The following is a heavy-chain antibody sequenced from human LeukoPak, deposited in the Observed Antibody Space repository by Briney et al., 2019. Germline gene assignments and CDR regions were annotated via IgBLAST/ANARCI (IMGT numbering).Heavy chain of an antibody. D-gene: IGHD6-13*01. CDR1: GGSFSGYY. CDR2: IYYSGST. J-gene: IGHJ4*02. CDR3: AREVAAAGLYYFDY. V-gene: IGHV4-59*01. Sequence: PSETLSLTCAVYGGSFSGYYWSWIRQPPGKGLEWIGYIYYSGSTNYNPSLKSRVTISVDTSKNQFSLKLSSVTAADTAVYYCAREVAAAGLYYFDYWGQGTLVTVSS.